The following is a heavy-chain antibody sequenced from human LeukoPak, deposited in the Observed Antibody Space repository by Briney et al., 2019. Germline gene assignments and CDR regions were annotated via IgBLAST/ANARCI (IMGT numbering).Heavy chain of an antibody. D-gene: IGHD2-21*02. CDR1: GGSISSYY. V-gene: IGHV4-59*01. Sequence: PSETLSLTCTVSGGSISSYYWSWIRQPPGKGLEWIGYVYYSGSTNYNPSLKSRATISVDTSKNQFSLKLSSVTAADTAVYYCARFVVVTAIRGYFQHWGQGTLVTVSS. CDR2: VYYSGST. CDR3: ARFVVVTAIRGYFQH. J-gene: IGHJ1*01.